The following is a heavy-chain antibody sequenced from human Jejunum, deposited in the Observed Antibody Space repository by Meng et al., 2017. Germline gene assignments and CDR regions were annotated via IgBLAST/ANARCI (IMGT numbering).Heavy chain of an antibody. Sequence: QVQLGQSGAEGKKPGAAGKGAGKASGDTFTRYTIHWVRQAPGQRLEWMGWINGGNGVTKSSQNFQGRVTITRDTSANTAYMELSSLRSEDTAVYYCARVVIIVSGYYFDYWGQGTLVTVSS. CDR3: ARVVIIVSGYYFDY. CDR2: INGGNGVT. V-gene: IGHV1-3*01. J-gene: IGHJ4*02. CDR1: GDTFTRYT. D-gene: IGHD5/OR15-5a*01.